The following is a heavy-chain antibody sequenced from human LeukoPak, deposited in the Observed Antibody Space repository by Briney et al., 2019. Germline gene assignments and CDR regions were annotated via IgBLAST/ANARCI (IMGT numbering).Heavy chain of an antibody. D-gene: IGHD2-8*02. CDR2: IFHSGTT. CDR3: ARVGYYTAGDHSSGWFDP. Sequence: PSETLSLTCSVSGYSLTGGHNRSWIRQSPGKGLEWIGNIFHSGTTHYNPALKSRVTISVDTSKNQFSLKMSPVTAGDTAMYYCARVGYYTAGDHSSGWFDPWGQGILVTVPS. J-gene: IGHJ5*02. CDR1: GYSLTGGHN. V-gene: IGHV4-38-2*02.